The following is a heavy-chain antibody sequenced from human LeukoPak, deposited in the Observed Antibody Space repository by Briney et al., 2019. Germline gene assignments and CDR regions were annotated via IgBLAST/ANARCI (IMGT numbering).Heavy chain of an antibody. V-gene: IGHV3-21*01. CDR3: ARPRITIFGVVTNYYYYMDV. CDR2: ISSSSSYI. J-gene: IGHJ6*03. Sequence: PGGSLRLSCAASGFTFSSDSMNWVRQAPGKGLEWVSSISSSSSYIYYADSVKGRFTISRDNAKNSLYLQMNSLRAEDTAVYYCARPRITIFGVVTNYYYYMDVWGKGTTVTVSS. D-gene: IGHD3-3*01. CDR1: GFTFSSDS.